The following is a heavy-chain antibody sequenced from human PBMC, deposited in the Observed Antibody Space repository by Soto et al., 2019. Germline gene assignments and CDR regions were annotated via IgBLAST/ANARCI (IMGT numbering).Heavy chain of an antibody. V-gene: IGHV3-23*01. Sequence: EVQLLESGGGLVQPGGSLRLSCAASGFTFSSYAMSWVRQAPGKGLEWVSAISGSGGSTYYADSVKGRFTISRDNSKNTLYLQMNSLRAEDTAVYYCATAHHDYGELRDFDYWGQGTLVTVSS. CDR3: ATAHHDYGELRDFDY. D-gene: IGHD4-17*01. CDR2: ISGSGGST. J-gene: IGHJ4*02. CDR1: GFTFSSYA.